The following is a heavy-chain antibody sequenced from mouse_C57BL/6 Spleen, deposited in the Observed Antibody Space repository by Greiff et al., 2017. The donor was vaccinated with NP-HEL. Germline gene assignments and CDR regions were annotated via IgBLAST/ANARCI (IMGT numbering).Heavy chain of an antibody. V-gene: IGHV1-80*01. CDR2: IYPGGGDT. Sequence: QVQLKQSGAELVKPGASVKISCKASGYAFSSYWMNWVKQRPGQGLEWIGQIYPGGGDTNYNGKFKGKATLTADKSSSTAYMQLSSLTSEDSAVYFCARESFDYAMDYWGQGTSVTVSS. CDR1: GYAFSSYW. CDR3: ARESFDYAMDY. J-gene: IGHJ4*01.